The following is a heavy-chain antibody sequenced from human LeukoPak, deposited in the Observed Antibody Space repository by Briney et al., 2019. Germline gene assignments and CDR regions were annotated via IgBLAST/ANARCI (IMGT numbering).Heavy chain of an antibody. Sequence: PGGSLRLSCAASGFTFSSYWMSWVRQAPGKGLEWVAVIWYDGSNKYYADSVKGRFTISRDNSKNTLYLQMNSLRAEDTAVYYCARGSYSSGWYYFDYWGQGTLVTVSS. CDR1: GFTFSSYW. J-gene: IGHJ4*02. D-gene: IGHD6-19*01. CDR3: ARGSYSSGWYYFDY. CDR2: IWYDGSNK. V-gene: IGHV3-33*08.